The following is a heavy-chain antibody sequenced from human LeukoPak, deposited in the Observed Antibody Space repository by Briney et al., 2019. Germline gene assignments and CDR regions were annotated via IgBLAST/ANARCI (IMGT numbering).Heavy chain of an antibody. D-gene: IGHD6-6*01. V-gene: IGHV3-7*05. CDR3: AREAYDSSSDH. CDR1: GFTFSSEW. J-gene: IGHJ4*02. Sequence: PGGSLTLSCAASGFTFSSEWISWTRQAPGKGLQWVASIEQDGSASYYVDSVKGRFTISRDNAKDTVYLQMNSLRAEDTAVYYCAREAYDSSSDHWGQGTLVTVSS. CDR2: IEQDGSAS.